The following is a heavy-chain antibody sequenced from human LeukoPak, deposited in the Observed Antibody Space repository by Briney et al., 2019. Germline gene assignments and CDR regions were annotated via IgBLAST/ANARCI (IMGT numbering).Heavy chain of an antibody. J-gene: IGHJ6*03. CDR1: GYTFTSYD. Sequence: ASVKVSCKASGYTFTSYDINWVRQATGQGLEWMGWMNPNSGNTGFAQKFQGRVTITRNTSISTAYMELSSLRSEDTAVYYCARVVRALTNWGTYYYYYYMDVWGKGTTVTVSS. CDR2: MNPNSGNT. D-gene: IGHD7-27*01. V-gene: IGHV1-8*03. CDR3: ARVVRALTNWGTYYYYYYMDV.